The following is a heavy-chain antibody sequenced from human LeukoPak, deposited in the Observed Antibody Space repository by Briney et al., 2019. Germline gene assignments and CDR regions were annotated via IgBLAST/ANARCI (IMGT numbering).Heavy chain of an antibody. Sequence: ASVKVSCKASGYTFTSYAMHWVRQAPGQRLEWMGWINAGNGNTKYSQKFQGRVTITRDTSASTAYMELSSLRSEDTAVYYCARGSCSSTSCYPLGYWGQGTLVTVSS. CDR2: INAGNGNT. V-gene: IGHV1-3*01. CDR3: ARGSCSSTSCYPLGY. CDR1: GYTFTSYA. J-gene: IGHJ4*02. D-gene: IGHD2-2*01.